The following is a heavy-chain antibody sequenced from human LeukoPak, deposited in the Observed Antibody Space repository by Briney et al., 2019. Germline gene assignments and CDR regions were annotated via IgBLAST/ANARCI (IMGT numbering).Heavy chain of an antibody. J-gene: IGHJ4*02. V-gene: IGHV4-4*02. D-gene: IGHD3-22*01. CDR2: IYHSGST. CDR1: GGSTSSSNW. CDR3: ARSMYYYDSSGYPDY. Sequence: SETLSLTCAVSGGSTSSSNWWSWVRQPPGKGLEWIGEIYHSGSTNYNPSLKSRVTISVDKSKNQFSLKLSSATAADTAVYYCARSMYYYDSSGYPDYWGQGTLVTVSS.